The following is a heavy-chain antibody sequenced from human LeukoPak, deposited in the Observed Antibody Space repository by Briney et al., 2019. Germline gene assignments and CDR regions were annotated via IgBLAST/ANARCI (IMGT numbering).Heavy chain of an antibody. CDR3: ARDHDSSGRTDDASDI. CDR1: GGTFSSYA. Sequence: SVKASCKASGGTFSSYAISWVRQAPGQGLEWMGRIIPIFGTANYAQKFQGRVTITTDESTSTAYMELSSLRSEDTAVYFCARDHDSSGRTDDASDIWGQGTMVTVSS. D-gene: IGHD3-22*01. CDR2: IIPIFGTA. V-gene: IGHV1-69*05. J-gene: IGHJ3*02.